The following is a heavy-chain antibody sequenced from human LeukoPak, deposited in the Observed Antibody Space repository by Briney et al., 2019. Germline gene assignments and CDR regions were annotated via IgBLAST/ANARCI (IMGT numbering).Heavy chain of an antibody. CDR2: ISYSGII. J-gene: IGHJ4*02. V-gene: IGHV4-34*01. CDR3: ARHRSGWLQSSFDY. D-gene: IGHD5-24*01. CDR1: GGSFSGYY. Sequence: SETLSLTCAVYGGSFSGYYWSWIRQPPGQGLEWIGEISYSGIINYNPSLKSRVSISVDTSKNQFSLKLSSVTAADTAVYYCARHRSGWLQSSFDYWGQGTLVTVSS.